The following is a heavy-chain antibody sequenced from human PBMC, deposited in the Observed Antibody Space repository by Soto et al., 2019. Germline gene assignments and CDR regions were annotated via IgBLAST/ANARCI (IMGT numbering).Heavy chain of an antibody. V-gene: IGHV1-69*12. CDR3: ARSTTTTLTREDY. CDR1: GATFSTNA. D-gene: IGHD1-1*01. Sequence: QVQLVQSGAEVKKPGSSVKVSCKASGATFSTNAFSWVRQAPGQGLEWMGGITPMSGTTDYAQKSQGRLTSTADESARTAYTEPPKLRSEDTAIYFCARSTTTTLTREDYWGPRTLVTVSS. CDR2: ITPMSGTT. J-gene: IGHJ4*02.